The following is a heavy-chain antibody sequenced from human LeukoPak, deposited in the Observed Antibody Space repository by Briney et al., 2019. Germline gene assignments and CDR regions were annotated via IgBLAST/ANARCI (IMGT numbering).Heavy chain of an antibody. J-gene: IGHJ6*02. CDR1: GFTFSSYS. D-gene: IGHD3-10*01. CDR3: ARVLLWFGDPYYYGMDV. Sequence: GGSLRLSCAASGFTFSSYSMNWVRQAPGKGLEWVSSISSSSSYIYYADSVKGRFTIPRDNAKNSLYLQMNSLRAEDTAVYYCARVLLWFGDPYYYGMDVWGQGTTVTVSS. CDR2: ISSSSSYI. V-gene: IGHV3-21*01.